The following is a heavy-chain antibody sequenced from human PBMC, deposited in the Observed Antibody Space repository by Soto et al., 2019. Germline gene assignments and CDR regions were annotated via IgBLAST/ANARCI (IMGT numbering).Heavy chain of an antibody. D-gene: IGHD4-4*01. CDR1: GYTFTSYA. Sequence: ASVKVSCKASGYTFTSYAMHWVRQAPGQRLEWMGWINAGNGNTKYSQKFQGRVTITRDTSASTAYMELSSLRAEDTAVYYCANEWTTVTIGYWGQGTLVTVSS. CDR3: ANEWTTVTIGY. V-gene: IGHV1-3*01. CDR2: INAGNGNT. J-gene: IGHJ4*02.